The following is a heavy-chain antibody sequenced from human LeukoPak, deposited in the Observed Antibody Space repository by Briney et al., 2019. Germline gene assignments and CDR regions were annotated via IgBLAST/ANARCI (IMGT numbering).Heavy chain of an antibody. Sequence: RPSETLSLTCTVSGGSISSGNYYWGWIRQPPGKGLDWIASIHYSGTTYYNPSLKSRVTISVDTSKNHFSLELSSVTAADTAVYYCARAGPDYHFDYWGQGTLVTVSS. CDR2: IHYSGTT. CDR1: GGSISSGNYY. D-gene: IGHD5-12*01. J-gene: IGHJ4*02. CDR3: ARAGPDYHFDY. V-gene: IGHV4-39*02.